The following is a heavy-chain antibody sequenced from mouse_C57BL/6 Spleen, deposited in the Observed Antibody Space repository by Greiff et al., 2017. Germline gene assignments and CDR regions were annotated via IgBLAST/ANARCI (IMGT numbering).Heavy chain of an antibody. CDR3: VSYYGSSGDLYAMDY. CDR1: GFSFNTYA. Sequence: GGGLVQPKGSLKLSCAASGFSFNTYAMNWVRQAPGKGLEWVARIRSKSNNYATYYADSVKDRFTISRDDSESMLYLQMNNLKTEDTAMYYGVSYYGSSGDLYAMDYWGQGTSVTVSS. D-gene: IGHD1-1*01. CDR2: IRSKSNNYAT. J-gene: IGHJ4*01. V-gene: IGHV10-1*01.